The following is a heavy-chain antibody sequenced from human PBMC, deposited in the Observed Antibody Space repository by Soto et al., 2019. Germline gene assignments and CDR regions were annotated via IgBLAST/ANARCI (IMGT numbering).Heavy chain of an antibody. D-gene: IGHD3-10*01. J-gene: IGHJ4*02. V-gene: IGHV3-23*01. CDR1: GFPFRDYA. Sequence: EVQLLESGGGLVQPGGSLRLSCAGSGFPFRDYAMTWVRQAPGKGLKWVSTIGGSGGSTNYADSVKGRFTISRDNSKNTLYLQMNSLRAEDTAVYYCVKGVYDFDSWGQXT. CDR2: IGGSGGST. CDR3: VKGVYDFDS.